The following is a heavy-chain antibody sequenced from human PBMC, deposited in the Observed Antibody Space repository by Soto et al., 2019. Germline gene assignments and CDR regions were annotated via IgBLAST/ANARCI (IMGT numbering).Heavy chain of an antibody. CDR2: INHRGNT. V-gene: IGHV4-34*01. D-gene: IGHD2-8*01. CDR3: ARQEVPQWFTKGYYGMDV. Sequence: SETLSLTCAVYGGSFSGYYWTWIRQPPGKGLEWIGEINHRGNTNYNPSLKSRVTISVDTSKNQSSLKLTSVTAADTAVYYCARQEVPQWFTKGYYGMDVWDQGTTVTVSS. CDR1: GGSFSGYY. J-gene: IGHJ6*02.